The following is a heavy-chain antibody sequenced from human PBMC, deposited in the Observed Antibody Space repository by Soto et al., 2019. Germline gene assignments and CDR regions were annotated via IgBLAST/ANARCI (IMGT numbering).Heavy chain of an antibody. Sequence: SETLSLTCTVSGGSISSGGYYWSWIRQHPGKGLEWIGYIYYSGSTYYNPSLKSRVTISVDTSKNQFSLKLSSVTAADTAVYYCARFTAAGTSPQLLSHTPYWGQGTLVTVSS. J-gene: IGHJ4*02. V-gene: IGHV4-31*03. CDR2: IYYSGST. CDR1: GGSISSGGYY. CDR3: ARFTAAGTSPQLLSHTPY. D-gene: IGHD6-13*01.